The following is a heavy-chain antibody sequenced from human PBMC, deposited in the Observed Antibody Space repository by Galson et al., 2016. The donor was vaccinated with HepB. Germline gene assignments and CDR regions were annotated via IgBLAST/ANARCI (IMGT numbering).Heavy chain of an antibody. CDR2: ISSNTNYI. CDR3: ARDLDTVTTLLLGGDYYYGMDV. D-gene: IGHD4-17*01. Sequence: SLRLSCAASGFTFSTYTMNWVRQAPGQGLQWVSSISSNTNYIYYADSVKGRFTISRDNPKNSLFLQMTSLRAEDTAVYYCARDLDTVTTLLLGGDYYYGMDVWGQGTTVTVSS. V-gene: IGHV3-21*01. J-gene: IGHJ6*02. CDR1: GFTFSTYT.